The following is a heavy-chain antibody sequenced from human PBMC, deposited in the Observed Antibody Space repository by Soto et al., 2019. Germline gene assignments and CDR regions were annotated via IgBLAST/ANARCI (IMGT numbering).Heavy chain of an antibody. CDR1: GFSVSTYG. Sequence: PGGSLRLSCGASGFSVSTYGIHWGRQAPGKGLEWVAIIWHDGNNKYYADSVKGRFTISRDNSKNTLYLQMNSLRADDSAMYYCARDPYCSGDSCHGSLFDYWGQGTLVTVSS. D-gene: IGHD2-15*01. J-gene: IGHJ4*02. CDR3: ARDPYCSGDSCHGSLFDY. V-gene: IGHV3-33*01. CDR2: IWHDGNNK.